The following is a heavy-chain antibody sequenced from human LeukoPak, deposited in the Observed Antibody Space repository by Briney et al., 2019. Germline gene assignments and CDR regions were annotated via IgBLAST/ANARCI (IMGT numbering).Heavy chain of an antibody. D-gene: IGHD6-13*01. CDR3: AKDPGCSSTWWYWFDP. CDR1: GYTFTGYY. CDR2: INPNTGDT. J-gene: IGHJ5*02. Sequence: GASVKVSCKASGYTFTGYYIHWVRQAPGQGLEWMGWINPNTGDTNYAQKFQGRVTMTRDTSISTAYMELSRLISDDTAVYYCAKDPGCSSTWWYWFDPWGQGTLVTVSS. V-gene: IGHV1-2*02.